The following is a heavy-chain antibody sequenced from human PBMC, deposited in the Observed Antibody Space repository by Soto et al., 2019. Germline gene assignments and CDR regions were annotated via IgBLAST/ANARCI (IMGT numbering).Heavy chain of an antibody. D-gene: IGHD3-3*01. CDR1: GGACKGGSYS. Sequence: SETLSLTCTVPGGACKGGSYSWIWIRQPPGKGLEWIGYVYHTGRTSYNPSLKSRVSISMDTSKNQFSLNLDSVTAADTAVYFCARDFAYFDSWGQGTLVTVS. CDR3: ARDFAYFDS. V-gene: IGHV4-61*01. CDR2: VYHTGRT. J-gene: IGHJ4*02.